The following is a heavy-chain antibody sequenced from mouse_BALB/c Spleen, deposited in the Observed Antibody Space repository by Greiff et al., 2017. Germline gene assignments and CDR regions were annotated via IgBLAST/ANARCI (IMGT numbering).Heavy chain of an antibody. CDR1: GYTFTSYV. J-gene: IGHJ2*01. CDR3: ARKGIYYDYDFDY. Sequence: EVKLQESGPELVKPGASVKMSCKASGYTFTSYVMHWVKQKPGQGLEWIGYINPYNDGTKYNEKFKGKATLTSDKSSSTAYMELSSLTSEDSAVYYCARKGIYYDYDFDYWGQGTTLTVSS. V-gene: IGHV1-14*01. CDR2: INPYNDGT. D-gene: IGHD2-4*01.